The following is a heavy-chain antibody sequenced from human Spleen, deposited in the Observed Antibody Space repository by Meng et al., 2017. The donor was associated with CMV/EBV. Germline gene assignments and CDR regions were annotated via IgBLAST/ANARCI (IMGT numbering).Heavy chain of an antibody. Sequence: SDTLSLTCTLSGVSISSSNYYWGWIRQPPGKGLDWIGTIIYSSGSTYFNPSLKSRAFISVDPSKNQFSLKLSSVTAADTAVYYCARGYTDYYYGMDVWGQGTTVTVSS. J-gene: IGHJ6*02. CDR1: GVSISSSNYY. CDR3: ARGYTDYYYGMDV. V-gene: IGHV4-39*07. D-gene: IGHD5-12*01. CDR2: IIYSSGST.